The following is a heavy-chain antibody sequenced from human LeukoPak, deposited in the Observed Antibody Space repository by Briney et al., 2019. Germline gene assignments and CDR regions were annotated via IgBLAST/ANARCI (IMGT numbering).Heavy chain of an antibody. CDR1: GGSFSGYY. J-gene: IGHJ6*03. CDR2: INHSGST. D-gene: IGHD2-8*02. CDR3: ARVSWFLDYYYMDV. Sequence: SETLSLTCAVYGGSFSGYYWSWIRQPPGKGLEWIGDINHSGSTNYNPCLTSRVTISVEPSTNKCSLKLCAVTAADTPVYYCARVSWFLDYYYMDVWGKGTTVTISS. V-gene: IGHV4-34*01.